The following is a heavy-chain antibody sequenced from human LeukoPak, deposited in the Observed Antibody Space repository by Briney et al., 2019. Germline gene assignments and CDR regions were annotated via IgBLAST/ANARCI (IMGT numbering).Heavy chain of an antibody. CDR3: ARIYCGGDCPHYYFDH. V-gene: IGHV3-11*04. D-gene: IGHD2-21*02. CDR2: ITDSGSTT. J-gene: IGHJ4*02. CDR1: GFTFSNYY. Sequence: GGSLRLSCTASGFTFSNYYMSWIRQAPGKGLEWLSYITDSGSTTSYADSVKGRFTVSRDNAKNSLYLQMNSLRVEDTAVYFCARIYCGGDCPHYYFDHWGQGTLVTASS.